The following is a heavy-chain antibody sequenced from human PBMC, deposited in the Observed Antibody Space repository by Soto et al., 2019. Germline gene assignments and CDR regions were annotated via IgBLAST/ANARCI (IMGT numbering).Heavy chain of an antibody. V-gene: IGHV4-30-2*01. Sequence: PSETLSLTCAVSGGSISSGGYSWSWIRQPPGKGLEWIGYIYHSGSTCYNPSLKSRVTISVDRSKNQFSLKLSSVTAADTAVYYCARGVTIFGIDYWGQGTLVTVSS. CDR3: ARGVTIFGIDY. D-gene: IGHD3-3*01. CDR1: GGSISSGGYS. CDR2: IYHSGST. J-gene: IGHJ4*02.